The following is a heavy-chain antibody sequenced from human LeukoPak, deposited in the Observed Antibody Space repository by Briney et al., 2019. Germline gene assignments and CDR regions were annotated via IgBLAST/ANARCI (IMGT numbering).Heavy chain of an antibody. D-gene: IGHD3-10*01. J-gene: IGHJ4*02. Sequence: GGSLRLSCAASGFTFSSYSMNWVRQAPGKGLEWVSCISSSSGYIYYADSVKGRFTISRDNAKNSLYLQMNSLRAEDTAVYYCARGSDSSGPGETNYFDYWGQGTLVTVSS. CDR2: ISSSSGYI. CDR1: GFTFSSYS. CDR3: ARGSDSSGPGETNYFDY. V-gene: IGHV3-21*01.